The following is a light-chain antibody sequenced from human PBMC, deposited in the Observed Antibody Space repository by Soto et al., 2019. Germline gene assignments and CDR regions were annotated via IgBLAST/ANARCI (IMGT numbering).Light chain of an antibody. CDR1: QSVRSSY. J-gene: IGKJ1*01. CDR2: GAS. V-gene: IGKV3-20*01. CDR3: QQYGSSPGT. Sequence: EIVLTQSPGTQSLSPGERATLSCRASQSVRSSYLAWYQQKPGQAPRLLIYGASTRATGIPDRFSGGGSGTDFTLTISRLEPEDFAVYYCQQYGSSPGTFGQGTKVDIK.